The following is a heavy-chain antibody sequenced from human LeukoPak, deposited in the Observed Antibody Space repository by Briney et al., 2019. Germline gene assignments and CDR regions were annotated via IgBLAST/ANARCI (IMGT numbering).Heavy chain of an antibody. CDR2: INSDGSST. V-gene: IGHV3-74*01. D-gene: IGHD3-10*01. CDR3: AREWSGFGELPDY. CDR1: GFTFSSHW. J-gene: IGHJ4*02. Sequence: RPGGSLRLSCAASGFTFSSHWMHWVRQAPGKGLVWVSRINSDGSSTSYADSVKGRFTISRDNAKNTLYLQMNSLRVEDTAVYYCAREWSGFGELPDYWGQGTLVTVSS.